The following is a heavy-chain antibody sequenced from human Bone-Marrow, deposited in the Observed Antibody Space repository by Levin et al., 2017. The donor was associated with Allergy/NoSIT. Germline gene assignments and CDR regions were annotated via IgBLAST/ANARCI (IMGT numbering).Heavy chain of an antibody. CDR3: ARQRVGKLPSEFDY. V-gene: IGHV1-69*01. J-gene: IGHJ4*02. CDR2: IIPIFGTA. Sequence: PGGSLRLSCKASGGTFSSYAISWVRQAPGQGLEWMGGIIPIFGTANYAQKFQGRVTITADESTSTAYMELSSLRSEDTAVYYCARQRVGKLPSEFDYWGQGTLVTVSS. CDR1: GGTFSSYA. D-gene: IGHD4-23*01.